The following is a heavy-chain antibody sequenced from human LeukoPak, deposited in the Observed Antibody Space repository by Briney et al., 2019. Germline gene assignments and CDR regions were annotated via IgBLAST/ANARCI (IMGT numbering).Heavy chain of an antibody. Sequence: GRSLRLSCAASGFTFSSYGMHWVRQAPGKGLEWVAVTSYDGSNKYYADSVKGRFTISRDNSKNTLYLQMNSLRAEDTAVYYCATLVVPTSLNYYYYGMDVWGKGTTVTVSS. CDR1: GFTFSSYG. D-gene: IGHD2-2*01. V-gene: IGHV3-30*03. CDR2: TSYDGSNK. J-gene: IGHJ6*04. CDR3: ATLVVPTSLNYYYYGMDV.